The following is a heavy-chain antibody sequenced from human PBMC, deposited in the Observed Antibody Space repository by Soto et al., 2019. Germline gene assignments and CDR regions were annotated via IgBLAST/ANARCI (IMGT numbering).Heavy chain of an antibody. Sequence: QVQLVESGGGVVQPGRSLRLSCAASGISFSSHGMHWVRQAPGKGLEWVAVIWHDGSNKYYADSVKGRFTISRDNSKNMLYLQMNSLRAEDTAVCYCARYGSSWDFWGQGTLVTVSS. CDR2: IWHDGSNK. CDR3: ARYGSSWDF. CDR1: GISFSSHG. V-gene: IGHV3-33*01. J-gene: IGHJ4*02. D-gene: IGHD6-13*01.